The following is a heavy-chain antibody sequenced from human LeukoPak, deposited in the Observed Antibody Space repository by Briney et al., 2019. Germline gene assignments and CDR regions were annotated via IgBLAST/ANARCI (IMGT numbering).Heavy chain of an antibody. Sequence: SGTLSLTCAVSGASISSINWWWSWVRQPPGKGLEWIGEIYHSGSTNYNPSLKSRVTMSVDKSKNQFSLWLSSVTAADTAVYYCASAEPRGIIWYPYWGQGTLVTVSS. D-gene: IGHD6-13*01. V-gene: IGHV4-4*02. CDR1: GASISSINW. CDR2: IYHSGST. J-gene: IGHJ4*02. CDR3: ASAEPRGIIWYPY.